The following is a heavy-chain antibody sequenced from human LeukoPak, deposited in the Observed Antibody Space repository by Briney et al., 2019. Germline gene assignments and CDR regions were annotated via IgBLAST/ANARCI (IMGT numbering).Heavy chain of an antibody. J-gene: IGHJ3*02. CDR3: ARESVEDAFDI. V-gene: IGHV3-30-3*01. Sequence: GGSLRLSCAASGFTFSSYAMHWVRQAPGKGLEWVAVISYDGSNKYYAGSVKGRFTISRDNSKNTLYLQMNSLRAEDTAVYYCARESVEDAFDIWGQGTMVTVSS. CDR2: ISYDGSNK. CDR1: GFTFSSYA. D-gene: IGHD1-1*01.